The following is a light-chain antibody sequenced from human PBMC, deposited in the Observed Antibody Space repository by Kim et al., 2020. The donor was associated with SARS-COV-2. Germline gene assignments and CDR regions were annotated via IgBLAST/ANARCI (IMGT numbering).Light chain of an antibody. CDR2: GGS. Sequence: SPGERAPLSCRASQSVGSYLAWYQQKPGQAPRLLIYGGSTRATGVPARFSGSGSGTEFTLTISSLQSEDFAVYYCQQYNNWPPDTFGQGTKLEI. J-gene: IGKJ2*01. V-gene: IGKV3-15*01. CDR3: QQYNNWPPDT. CDR1: QSVGSY.